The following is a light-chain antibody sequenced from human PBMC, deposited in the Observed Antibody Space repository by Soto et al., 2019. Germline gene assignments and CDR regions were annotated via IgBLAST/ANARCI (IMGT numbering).Light chain of an antibody. CDR3: QQYDSSPRT. CDR1: QSISSSY. V-gene: IGKV3-20*01. Sequence: EIVLTQSPGTLSLSPGERATLSCRASQSISSSYLAWYQQKPGQAPRLLIYGASSRATGIPDRVSGSGSGTDFTLTISRLEPEDFAVDYCQQYDSSPRTFGQGTKVEIK. CDR2: GAS. J-gene: IGKJ1*01.